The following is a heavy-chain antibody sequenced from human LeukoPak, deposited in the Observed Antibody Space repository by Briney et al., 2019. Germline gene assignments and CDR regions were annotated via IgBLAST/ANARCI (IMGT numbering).Heavy chain of an antibody. D-gene: IGHD3-10*01. CDR3: TRVSRVRGVIFAFDY. CDR2: IRSKAYGGTT. Sequence: GGSLKRSCTASGFTFGDYAMSWVRQAPGKGLEWVGFIRSKAYGGTTEYAASVKGRFTISRDDSKSIAYLQMNSLKTEDTAVYYCTRVSRVRGVIFAFDYWGQGTRVRVFS. J-gene: IGHJ4*02. V-gene: IGHV3-49*04. CDR1: GFTFGDYA.